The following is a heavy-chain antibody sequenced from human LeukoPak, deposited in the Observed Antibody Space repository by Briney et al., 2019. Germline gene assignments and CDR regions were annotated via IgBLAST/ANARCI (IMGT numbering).Heavy chain of an antibody. J-gene: IGHJ4*02. CDR3: AKESRRMAGTRDFDY. D-gene: IGHD6-19*01. Sequence: SGGSLRLSCAASGFTFSSYAMSWVRQAPGKGLEWVSSISGSGGSTYYTDSVKGRFTISRDNSKNTLYLQMNSLRAEDTAVYYCAKESRRMAGTRDFDYWGQGTLVTVSS. V-gene: IGHV3-23*01. CDR1: GFTFSSYA. CDR2: ISGSGGST.